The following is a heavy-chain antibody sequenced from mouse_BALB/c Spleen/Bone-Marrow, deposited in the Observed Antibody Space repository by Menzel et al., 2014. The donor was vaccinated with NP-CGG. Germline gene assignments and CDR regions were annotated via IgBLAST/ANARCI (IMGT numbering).Heavy chain of an antibody. CDR2: IDPSTGNT. CDR1: GFNIKDNY. J-gene: IGHJ2*01. CDR3: YHWPNCCDGCYEGY. V-gene: IGHV14-3*02. Sequence: VQLQRSGAELVKPGASVKLSCTASGFNIKDNYMHWVKQRPEQGLEWIGRIDPSTGNTKYDPKFQVKATVTADTSSNTACIQLRQLTCEATAVYYCYHWPNCCDGCYEGYWGQGTTLTVSS. D-gene: IGHD2-3*01.